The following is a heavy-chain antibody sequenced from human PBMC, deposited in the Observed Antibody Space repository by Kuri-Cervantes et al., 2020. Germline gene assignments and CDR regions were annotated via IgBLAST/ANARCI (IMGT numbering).Heavy chain of an antibody. CDR1: GFTFSSYD. Sequence: GESLKISCAASGFTFSSYDMHWVRQATGKGLEWVSAIGTAGDTYYPGSVKGRFTISRDNSKNTLYLQMNSLRAEDTAVYYCANEGVVATGAFDIWGQGTMVTVSS. CDR3: ANEGVVATGAFDI. CDR2: IGTAGDT. J-gene: IGHJ3*02. V-gene: IGHV3-13*01. D-gene: IGHD3-22*01.